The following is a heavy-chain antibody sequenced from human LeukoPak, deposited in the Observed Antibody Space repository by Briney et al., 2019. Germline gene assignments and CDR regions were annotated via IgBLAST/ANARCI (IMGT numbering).Heavy chain of an antibody. V-gene: IGHV1-18*01. J-gene: IGHJ4*02. CDR3: ARGGSSGWYAVYFDY. CDR2: ISAYNGNT. Sequence: ASVKVSCKASGYIFTSYGISWVRQAPGQGLEWMGWISAYNGNTNYAQKLQGRVTMTTDTSTSTAYMELRSLRSDDTAVYYCARGGSSGWYAVYFDYWGQGTLVTVSS. D-gene: IGHD6-13*01. CDR1: GYIFTSYG.